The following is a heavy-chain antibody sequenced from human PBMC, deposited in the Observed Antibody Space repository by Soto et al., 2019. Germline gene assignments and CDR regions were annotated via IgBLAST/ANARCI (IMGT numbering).Heavy chain of an antibody. J-gene: IGHJ5*02. V-gene: IGHV4-30-4*01. CDR3: ARERGSRLRDPKNWFDP. D-gene: IGHD1-26*01. CDR1: GGSLSSGDYY. CDR2: IYYSGST. Sequence: SETLSLTCTVSGGSLSSGDYYWSWIRQPPGKGLEWIGYIYYSGSTYYNPSLKSRVTISVDTSKNQFSLKLSSVTAADTAVYYCARERGSRLRDPKNWFDPWGQGTLVTVS.